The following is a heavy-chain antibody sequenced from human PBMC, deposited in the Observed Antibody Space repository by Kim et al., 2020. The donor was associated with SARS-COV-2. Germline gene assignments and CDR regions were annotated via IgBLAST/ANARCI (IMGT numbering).Heavy chain of an antibody. Sequence: SDPSLKSRVTISVDTSKNRFSLKLSSVTAADTAVYYCARVGVAGGYYFDYWGQGTLVTVSS. D-gene: IGHD3-10*01. J-gene: IGHJ4*02. CDR3: ARVGVAGGYYFDY. V-gene: IGHV4-31*02.